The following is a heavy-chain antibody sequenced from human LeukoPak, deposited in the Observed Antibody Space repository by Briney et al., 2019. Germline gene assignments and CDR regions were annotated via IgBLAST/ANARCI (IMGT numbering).Heavy chain of an antibody. V-gene: IGHV1-18*01. CDR2: INAYNGNT. Sequence: ASVKVSCKTSGYTFTYYVISWVRQAPGQGLEWMGWINAYNGNTNDAQKFQGRVTMTTDTSTSTAYMELRSLRSDDTAVYYCARGVKPYDYWGQGTLVSVSS. J-gene: IGHJ4*02. CDR3: ARGVKPYDY. D-gene: IGHD2-21*01. CDR1: GYTFTYYV.